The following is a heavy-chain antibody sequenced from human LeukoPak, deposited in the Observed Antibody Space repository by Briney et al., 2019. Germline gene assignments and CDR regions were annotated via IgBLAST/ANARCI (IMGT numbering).Heavy chain of an antibody. Sequence: GGPLRLSCVAPGFSFDDYGMHWVRNAPGKGLEWVSGISWNSGSIGYAGSVKGRFTISRDYAKNSLYLQMNSLRPEDTALYYCAKGGTGYHDAFDIWGQGTVVTVSS. J-gene: IGHJ3*02. CDR2: ISWNSGSI. D-gene: IGHD3/OR15-3a*01. V-gene: IGHV3-9*01. CDR1: GFSFDDYG. CDR3: AKGGTGYHDAFDI.